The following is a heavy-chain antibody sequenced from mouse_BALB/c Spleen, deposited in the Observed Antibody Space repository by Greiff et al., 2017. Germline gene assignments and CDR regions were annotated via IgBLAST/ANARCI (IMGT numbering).Heavy chain of an antibody. CDR1: GFTFSSFG. V-gene: IGHV5-17*02. D-gene: IGHD2-10*02. CDR2: ISSGSSTI. CDR3: ARSKYGNYRYYAMDY. Sequence: EVQRVESGGGLVQPGGSRKLSCAASGFTFSSFGMHWVRQAPEKGLEWVAYISSGSSTIYYADTVKGRFTISRDNPKNTLFLQMTSLRSEDTAMYYCARSKYGNYRYYAMDYWGQGTSVTVSS. J-gene: IGHJ4*01.